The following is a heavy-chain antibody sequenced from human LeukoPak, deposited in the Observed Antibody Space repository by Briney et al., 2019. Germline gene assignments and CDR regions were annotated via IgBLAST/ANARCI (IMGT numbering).Heavy chain of an antibody. CDR2: IYTSGST. V-gene: IGHV4-61*02. CDR1: GGSISSGSYY. CDR3: ARGVAAASDYYYYYMDV. Sequence: PSQTLSLTCTVSGGSISSGSYYWSWIRQPAGKGLEWIGRIYTSGSTNYNPSLKSRVTISVDTSKNQFSLKLSSVTAADTAVYYCARGVAAASDYYYYYMDVWGKGTTVTVSS. D-gene: IGHD6-13*01. J-gene: IGHJ6*03.